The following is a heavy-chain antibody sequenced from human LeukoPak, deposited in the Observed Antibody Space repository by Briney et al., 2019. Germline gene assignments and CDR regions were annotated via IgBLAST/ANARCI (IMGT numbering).Heavy chain of an antibody. D-gene: IGHD3-3*02. CDR3: ARSRVLEDP. V-gene: IGHV3-7*01. J-gene: IGHJ5*02. Sequence: QPGGSLRLSCAASGFPFSNYAMNWVRQAPGKGLEWVANINQAGSEKNYVDSVKGRFTISRDNAKNSLHLQINSLRADDTAVYYCARSRVLEDPWGQGTLVTVSS. CDR2: INQAGSEK. CDR1: GFPFSNYA.